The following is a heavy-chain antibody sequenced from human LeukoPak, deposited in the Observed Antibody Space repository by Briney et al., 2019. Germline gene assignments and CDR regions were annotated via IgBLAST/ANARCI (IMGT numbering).Heavy chain of an antibody. CDR3: ARVVLRYFDWLLQDYYYYMDV. CDR1: GYTFTGYY. CDR2: INPNSGGT. Sequence: ASVKVSCKASGYTFTGYYMHWVRQAPGQGLEWMGWINPNSGGTNYAQKFQGRVTMTRDTSISTAYMELSRLRSDDTAVYYCARVVLRYFDWLLQDYYYYMDVWGKGTTVTVSS. V-gene: IGHV1-2*02. D-gene: IGHD3-9*01. J-gene: IGHJ6*03.